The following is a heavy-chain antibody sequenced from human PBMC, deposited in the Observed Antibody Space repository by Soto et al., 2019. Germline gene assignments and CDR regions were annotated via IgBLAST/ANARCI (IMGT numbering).Heavy chain of an antibody. CDR3: TTDNVAAALIYYYYGMDV. CDR2: IKSKTDGGTT. Sequence: GGSLRLSCAASGFTFSNAWMNWVRQAPGKGLEWVGRIKSKTDGGTTDYAAPVKGRFTISRDDSKNTLYLQMNSLKTEDTAVYYCTTDNVAAALIYYYYGMDVWGQGTTVTVSS. CDR1: GFTFSNAW. J-gene: IGHJ6*02. D-gene: IGHD6-13*01. V-gene: IGHV3-15*07.